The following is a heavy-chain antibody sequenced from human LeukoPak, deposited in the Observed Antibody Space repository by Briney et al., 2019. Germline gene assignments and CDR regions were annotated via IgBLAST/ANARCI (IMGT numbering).Heavy chain of an antibody. Sequence: ASVKVSCKAFGYTFTSNYMHWVRQAPGQGLEWMGGIIPIFGTANYAQKFQGRVTITADKSTSTAYMELSSLRSEDTAVYYCAREPTPTVTKGSNWFDPWGQGTLVTVSS. V-gene: IGHV1-69*06. J-gene: IGHJ5*02. CDR1: GYTFTSNY. CDR2: IIPIFGTA. CDR3: AREPTPTVTKGSNWFDP. D-gene: IGHD4-17*01.